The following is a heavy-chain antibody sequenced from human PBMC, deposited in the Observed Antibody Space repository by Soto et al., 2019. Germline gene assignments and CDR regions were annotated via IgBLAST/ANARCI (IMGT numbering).Heavy chain of an antibody. D-gene: IGHD1-1*01. V-gene: IGHV4-39*01. CDR3: ARHRRETGTYAQPLDC. J-gene: IGHJ4*02. CDR1: GTSVSSSSYY. CDR2: ISYGVYT. Sequence: SETLSLTCTVSGTSVSSSSYYWPWVRQAPETGLEWMGAISYGVYTYGIPSLRSRVTIFVDTSRSQFSLDLTSVTAADTAIYYCARHRRETGTYAQPLDCWGQGTLVTVS.